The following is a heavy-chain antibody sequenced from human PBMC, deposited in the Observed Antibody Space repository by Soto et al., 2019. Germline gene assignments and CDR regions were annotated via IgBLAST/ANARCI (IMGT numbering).Heavy chain of an antibody. Sequence: QVQLVQSGAEVKKPGASVKVSCKASGYTFTSYGISWVRQAPGQGLEWMGWISAYNGNTNYAQKLQGRVTMTTDTSTSTAYMELRRLRSDDTAVYYCARDQNYGSGSPHGLEFDPWGQGTLVTVSS. J-gene: IGHJ5*02. D-gene: IGHD3-10*01. CDR3: ARDQNYGSGSPHGLEFDP. CDR1: GYTFTSYG. V-gene: IGHV1-18*01. CDR2: ISAYNGNT.